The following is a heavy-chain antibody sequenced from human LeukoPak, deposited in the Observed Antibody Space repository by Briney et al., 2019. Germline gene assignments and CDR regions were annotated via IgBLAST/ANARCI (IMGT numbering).Heavy chain of an antibody. CDR3: TTDLGSGSLFDY. CDR2: IQYDGSKN. J-gene: IGHJ4*02. D-gene: IGHD1-26*01. CDR1: GFTFSSFG. V-gene: IGHV3-30*02. Sequence: PGGSLRLSCAASGFTFSSFGMHWVRQAPGKGLEWVAFIQYDGSKNFYSDSVKGRFTISRDNSKDTLFLQMNSLKTEDTAVYYCTTDLGSGSLFDYWGQGALVTVSS.